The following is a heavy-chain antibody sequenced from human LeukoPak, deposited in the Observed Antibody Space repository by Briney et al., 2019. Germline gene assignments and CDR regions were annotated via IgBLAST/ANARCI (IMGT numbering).Heavy chain of an antibody. J-gene: IGHJ4*02. CDR3: ARGGPTNRFLDY. V-gene: IGHV3-53*01. CDR2: IYSGAST. CDR1: GFTVSSNY. D-gene: IGHD1-14*01. Sequence: GGSLRLSCAASGFTVSSNYMSWVRQAPGKGLEWVSVIYSGASTYYADSVKGRFTLSRDNSKITLYLQMNRLRAEDTAVYYCARGGPTNRFLDYWGQGTLVTVSS.